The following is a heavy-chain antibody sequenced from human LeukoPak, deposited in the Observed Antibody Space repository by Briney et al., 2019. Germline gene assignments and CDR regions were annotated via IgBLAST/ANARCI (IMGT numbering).Heavy chain of an antibody. CDR3: ASSITVAGIIDY. Sequence: PGGPLRLSCAASGFTFSSHGMHWVRQAPGKGLEWVAVIWYDGSNEYYEDSVKGRFTISRDNSKNTLFLQMNALRAEDTAVYYCASSITVAGIIDYWGQGTLVTVSS. D-gene: IGHD6-19*01. CDR2: IWYDGSNE. J-gene: IGHJ4*02. CDR1: GFTFSSHG. V-gene: IGHV3-33*01.